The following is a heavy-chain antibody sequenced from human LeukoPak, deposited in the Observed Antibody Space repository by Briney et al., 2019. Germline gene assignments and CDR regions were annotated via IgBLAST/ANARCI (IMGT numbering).Heavy chain of an antibody. D-gene: IGHD3-10*01. V-gene: IGHV3-30*04. CDR3: ARDSYYYGSGSYLVSDY. J-gene: IGHJ4*02. CDR1: GFTFSSYA. Sequence: GGSLRLSCAASGFTFSSYAMHWVRQAPGKGLEWVAVISYDGSNKYYADSVKGRFTISRDNSKNTLYLQMNSLRAEDTAVYDCARDSYYYGSGSYLVSDYWGQGTLVTVSS. CDR2: ISYDGSNK.